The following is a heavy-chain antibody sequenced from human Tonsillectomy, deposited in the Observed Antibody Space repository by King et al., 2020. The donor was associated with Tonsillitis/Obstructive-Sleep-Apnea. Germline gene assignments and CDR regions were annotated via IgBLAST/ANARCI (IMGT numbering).Heavy chain of an antibody. CDR3: ARDGGITIFGVVIPYYFDY. D-gene: IGHD3-3*01. CDR2: IYYSGST. V-gene: IGHV4-61*01. Sequence: VQLQESGPGLVKPSETLSLTCTVSGGSVSSGSYYGSFIRQPPGKGLEWIGYIYYSGSTNDNPSLKSRVTISVDTSKNQFSLKLSSVTAADTAVYYCARDGGITIFGVVIPYYFDYWGQGTLVTVSS. CDR1: GGSVSSGSYY. J-gene: IGHJ4*02.